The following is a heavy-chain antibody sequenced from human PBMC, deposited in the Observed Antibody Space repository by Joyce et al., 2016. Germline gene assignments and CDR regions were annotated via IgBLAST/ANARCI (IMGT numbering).Heavy chain of an antibody. Sequence: QLVESGGGVVKAGGSLRLSCEASGSTFSSSSMRWFRQAQGKGLEWVAAISATSYYIFHAETVRGRFTVSRDNAKKTLYLQMNSLRAEDSAVFYCARGGISYYYAMDVWGQGTTVTVSS. CDR1: GSTFSSSS. D-gene: IGHD3-16*01. J-gene: IGHJ6*02. CDR3: ARGGISYYYAMDV. V-gene: IGHV3-21*01. CDR2: ISATSYYI.